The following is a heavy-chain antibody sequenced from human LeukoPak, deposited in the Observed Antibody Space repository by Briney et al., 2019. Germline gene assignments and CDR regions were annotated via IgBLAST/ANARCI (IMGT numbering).Heavy chain of an antibody. CDR1: GFTFSSYE. D-gene: IGHD3-3*01. V-gene: IGHV3-48*03. CDR2: ISSSGSTI. J-gene: IGHJ5*02. Sequence: PGGSLRLSCAASGFTFSSYEMNWVRQAPGKGLEWVSYISSSGSTIYYADSVKGRFTISRDNAKNSLYLQMNSLRAEDTAVYHCARGITIFGVVIRSTYNWFDPWGQGTLVTVSS. CDR3: ARGITIFGVVIRSTYNWFDP.